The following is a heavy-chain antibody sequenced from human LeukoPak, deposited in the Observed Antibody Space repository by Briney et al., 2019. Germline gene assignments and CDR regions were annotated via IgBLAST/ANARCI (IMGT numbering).Heavy chain of an antibody. CDR1: GGSFSGYY. CDR3: ARTPSGGSGVDY. J-gene: IGHJ4*02. V-gene: IGHV4-34*01. Sequence: PSETLSLTCAVYGGSFSGYYWSWIRQPPGKGLEWIGEINHSGSTNYNPSLKSRVTISVDTSKNQFSLKVRSVIAADTAVYYCARTPSGGSGVDYWGQGTLVTVSS. D-gene: IGHD6-19*01. CDR2: INHSGST.